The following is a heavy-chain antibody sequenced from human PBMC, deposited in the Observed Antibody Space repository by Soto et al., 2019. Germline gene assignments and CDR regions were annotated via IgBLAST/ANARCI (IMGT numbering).Heavy chain of an antibody. V-gene: IGHV4-31*03. Sequence: SETLSLTCTISGGSIYSGGYYFICIRQHPTEGLEWIGYTHNNGATYYNPSLTGRVSISADRSKTQFSLNVYSVNAADTGVYYCAREGAGSYWFDPWGPGVLVTVSS. CDR1: GGSIYSGGYY. J-gene: IGHJ5*02. D-gene: IGHD3-10*01. CDR2: THNNGAT. CDR3: AREGAGSYWFDP.